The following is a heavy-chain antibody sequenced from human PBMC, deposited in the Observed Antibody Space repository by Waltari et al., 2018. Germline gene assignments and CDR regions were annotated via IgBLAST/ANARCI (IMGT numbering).Heavy chain of an antibody. D-gene: IGHD2-21*02. CDR1: GFTFSSYS. Sequence: EVQLVESGGGLVQPGGSLSLSCAASGFTFSSYSMNWVRPAPGPGLAWVSYISSSSSTIYYADAVKGRFTISRDNAKNSLYLQMNSLRAEDTAVYYCARAWDPVVPHIVVVTAPDAFDIWGQGTMVTVSS. CDR3: ARAWDPVVPHIVVVTAPDAFDI. CDR2: ISSSSSTI. V-gene: IGHV3-48*01. J-gene: IGHJ3*02.